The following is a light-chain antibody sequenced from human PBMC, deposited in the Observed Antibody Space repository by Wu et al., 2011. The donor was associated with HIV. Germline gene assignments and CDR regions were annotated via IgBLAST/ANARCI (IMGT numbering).Light chain of an antibody. J-gene: IGKJ2*01. V-gene: IGKV1-9*01. CDR1: QDISNY. CDR3: QQVDSFPYT. CDR2: SAS. Sequence: IQLTQSPSSLSASVGDRVTITCRASQDISNYLAWYQQKPGKAPKLLIDSASSLQSGVSSRFSGSGSGTDFTLTIRSLQAEDFATYYCQQVDSFPYTFGQGTKLET.